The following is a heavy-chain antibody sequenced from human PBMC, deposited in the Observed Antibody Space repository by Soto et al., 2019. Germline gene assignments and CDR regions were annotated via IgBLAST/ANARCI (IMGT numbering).Heavy chain of an antibody. V-gene: IGHV4-30-2*01. CDR2: ISHTGSN. CDR1: GGSITGVNSYS. CDR3: PRAVPTYFGTWFDP. Sequence: PSETLSLTCAVSGGSITGVNSYSWSWSRQPPGNGPVWIASISHTGSNSYNPFIKSRVTMSVDKSKNPFSLTLSSVTAADIGAYSCPRAVPTYFGTWFDPRGQGTLLIVSS. D-gene: IGHD3-10*01. J-gene: IGHJ5*02.